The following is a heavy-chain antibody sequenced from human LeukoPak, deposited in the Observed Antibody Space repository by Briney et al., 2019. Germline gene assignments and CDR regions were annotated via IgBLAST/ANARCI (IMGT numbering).Heavy chain of an antibody. J-gene: IGHJ4*02. Sequence: GGSLRLSCAASGFTFSSYSMNWVRQAPGKGLEWVAVIWYDGSNKYYADSVKGRFTISRDNSKNTLYLQMNSLRAEDTAVYYCAREGAVAALGYWGQGTLVTVSS. D-gene: IGHD6-19*01. CDR3: AREGAVAALGY. CDR1: GFTFSSYS. CDR2: IWYDGSNK. V-gene: IGHV3-33*08.